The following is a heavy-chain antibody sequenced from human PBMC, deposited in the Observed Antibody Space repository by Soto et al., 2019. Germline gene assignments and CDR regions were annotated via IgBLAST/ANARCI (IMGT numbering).Heavy chain of an antibody. CDR2: ISGSGTTI. J-gene: IGHJ6*02. Sequence: PGVSLRISCAASGFTFSGYEMNWVRQAPGKGLEWISYISGSGTTIYYADSVKGRFTISRDNAKKSLYLQMNSLRAEDTAVYYCAREVTVFGVIIPTPMDVWGQGTTVTVSS. CDR3: AREVTVFGVIIPTPMDV. D-gene: IGHD3-3*01. V-gene: IGHV3-48*03. CDR1: GFTFSGYE.